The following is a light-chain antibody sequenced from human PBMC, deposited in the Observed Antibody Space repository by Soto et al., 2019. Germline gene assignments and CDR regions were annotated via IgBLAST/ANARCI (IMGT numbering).Light chain of an antibody. CDR1: QSVSSY. V-gene: IGKV3-11*01. J-gene: IGKJ1*01. Sequence: EIVLTQSPATLSLSPGERATLSCRASQSVSSYLAWYQQKPGQAPRLLIYDASNRATGIPARFSVSGSGTDFTLTISSLEPEDFAVYYCQQRSNWPTVTFGQGTKVDIK. CDR3: QQRSNWPTVT. CDR2: DAS.